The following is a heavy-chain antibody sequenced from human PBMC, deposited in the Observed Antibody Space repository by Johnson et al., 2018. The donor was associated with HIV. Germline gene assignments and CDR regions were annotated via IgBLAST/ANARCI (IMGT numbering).Heavy chain of an antibody. CDR3: AGLDYEPSIWYLTYAFDI. CDR1: GFTFSSYA. D-gene: IGHD6-13*01. Sequence: VQLVESGGGVVQPGRSLRLSCAASGFTFSSYAMHWVRQAPGKGLEWVAVISYDGSNKYYADSVKGRFTISRDNSKNTLYLQMNSLRAEDTAVYYCAGLDYEPSIWYLTYAFDIWGQGTMVTVSS. V-gene: IGHV3-30*04. J-gene: IGHJ3*02. CDR2: ISYDGSNK.